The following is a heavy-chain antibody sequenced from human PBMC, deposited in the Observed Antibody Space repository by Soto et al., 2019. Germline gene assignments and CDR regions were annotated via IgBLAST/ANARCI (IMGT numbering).Heavy chain of an antibody. CDR2: IHYSGTT. D-gene: IGHD6-13*01. CDR1: GGSMRNYF. V-gene: IGHV4-59*01. Sequence: SDTLSLTCTVSGGSMRNYFWTWIRQPPGKGLEWIGYIHYSGTTSFFPSYNPSLRSRVTISEDTSKNQFSLKLLSVTTADTAEYFCAAGEASSRNLAPYYLDFWGQGTLVTVSS. CDR3: AAGEASSRNLAPYYLDF. J-gene: IGHJ4*02.